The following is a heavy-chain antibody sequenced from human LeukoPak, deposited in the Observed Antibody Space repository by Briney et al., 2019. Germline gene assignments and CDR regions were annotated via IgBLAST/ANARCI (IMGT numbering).Heavy chain of an antibody. D-gene: IGHD3-10*01. Sequence: PGGSLRLSCAASGFTFSTSTMTWVRQAPGKGLEWVSLVSDSGFTRYYADSVKGRFTISRDNSKNVLYLQMNSLRAEDTALYYCAKTWRGSSGDYWGQGTLVTVSS. V-gene: IGHV3-23*01. CDR2: VSDSGFTR. J-gene: IGHJ4*02. CDR1: GFTFSTST. CDR3: AKTWRGSSGDY.